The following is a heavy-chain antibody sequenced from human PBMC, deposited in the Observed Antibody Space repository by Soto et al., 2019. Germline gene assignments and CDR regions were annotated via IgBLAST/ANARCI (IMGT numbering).Heavy chain of an antibody. D-gene: IGHD3-22*01. CDR3: ARPDSSGPYGMDV. CDR1: GYSFTSYW. Sequence: XESLKLNEKCSGYSFTSYWIGLVLQMPGKGLEWMGIIYPGDSDTRYSPSFQGQVTISADKSISTAYLQWSSLKASDTAMYYCARPDSSGPYGMDVWGQGTTVTVSS. J-gene: IGHJ6*02. V-gene: IGHV5-51*01. CDR2: IYPGDSDT.